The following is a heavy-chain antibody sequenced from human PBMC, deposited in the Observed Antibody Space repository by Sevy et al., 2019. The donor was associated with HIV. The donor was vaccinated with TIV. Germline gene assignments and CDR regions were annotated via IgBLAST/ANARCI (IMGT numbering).Heavy chain of an antibody. V-gene: IGHV3-7*01. CDR3: ATDLFSSSSADVFDI. Sequence: GGSLRLSCAASGFTFSTYWMNWVHQAPGKGLEWVANIKQDGSGKNYVDSVKGRFTISRDNARNSLFLELNSLKVVDTAVYYCATDLFSSSSADVFDIWGQGTMVTVSS. D-gene: IGHD6-6*01. CDR2: IKQDGSGK. J-gene: IGHJ3*02. CDR1: GFTFSTYW.